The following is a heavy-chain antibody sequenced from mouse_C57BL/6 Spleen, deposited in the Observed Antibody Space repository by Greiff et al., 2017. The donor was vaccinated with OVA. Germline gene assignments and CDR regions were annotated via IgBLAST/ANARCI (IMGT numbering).Heavy chain of an antibody. Sequence: QVQLKQSGAELVRPGASVKLSCKASGYTFTDYYINWVKQRPGQGLEWIARIYPGSGNTYYNEKFKGKATLTAEKSSSTAYMQLSSLTSEDSAVYFCARSYDYEMDYWGQGTSVTVSS. V-gene: IGHV1-76*01. CDR2: IYPGSGNT. CDR1: GYTFTDYY. CDR3: ARSYDYEMDY. J-gene: IGHJ4*01. D-gene: IGHD2-4*01.